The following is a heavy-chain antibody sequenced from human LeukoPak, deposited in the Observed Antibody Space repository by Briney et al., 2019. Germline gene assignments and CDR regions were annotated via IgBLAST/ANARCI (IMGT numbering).Heavy chain of an antibody. CDR1: GYTLTELS. CDR2: FDPEDGET. V-gene: IGHV1-24*01. D-gene: IGHD6-19*01. CDR3: ATDRLSSGPRLRYFDL. Sequence: ASVKVSCKVSGYTLTELSMHWVRQAPGKGREWMGGFDPEDGETIYAQKFQGRVTMTEDTSTDTAYMELSSLRSEDTAVYYCATDRLSSGPRLRYFDLWGRGTLVTVSS. J-gene: IGHJ2*01.